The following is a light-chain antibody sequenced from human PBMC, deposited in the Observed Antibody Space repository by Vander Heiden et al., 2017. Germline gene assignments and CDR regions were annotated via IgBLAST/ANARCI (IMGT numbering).Light chain of an antibody. Sequence: DIQLTQSPYSLSESVGDRVTITCQASQDIRDFVNWYHQIPGKAPKRRIYESSHLETGVPSRCRGGRSGTDFMFTIHSLQPEDVATYYCQQYHKLPWTFGQVTKVEIK. J-gene: IGKJ1*01. CDR3: QQYHKLPWT. CDR2: ESS. CDR1: QDIRDF. V-gene: IGKV1-33*01.